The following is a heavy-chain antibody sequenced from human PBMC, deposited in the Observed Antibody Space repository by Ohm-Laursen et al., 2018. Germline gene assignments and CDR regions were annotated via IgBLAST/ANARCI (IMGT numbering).Heavy chain of an antibody. CDR1: GFTFSSYG. CDR3: ARGPYGDYVDF. J-gene: IGHJ4*02. V-gene: IGHV3-30*03. CDR2: ISYDGSNK. D-gene: IGHD4-17*01. Sequence: SLRLSCAASGFTFSSYGMHWVRLAPGKGLEWVAVISYDGSNKYYADSVRGRFTISRDNSKNTLYLQMNSLRAEDTAVYYCARGPYGDYVDFWGQGTLVTVSS.